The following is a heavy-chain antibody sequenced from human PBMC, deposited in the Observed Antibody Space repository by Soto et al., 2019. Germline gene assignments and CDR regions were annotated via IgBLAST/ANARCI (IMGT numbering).Heavy chain of an antibody. Sequence: QVQLVQSGAEVKKPGASVKVSCKASGYTFSRSGISWVRQAPGQGLEWMGWINGYNGNTKYTQKLQGRITMTTDTPTSRAYMALGSLRPEDMAVYYCGRMGEGPYNYYGRDVWGQGTTVIVPS. D-gene: IGHD3-16*01. CDR2: INGYNGNT. V-gene: IGHV1-18*03. CDR1: GYTFSRSG. CDR3: GRMGEGPYNYYGRDV. J-gene: IGHJ6*02.